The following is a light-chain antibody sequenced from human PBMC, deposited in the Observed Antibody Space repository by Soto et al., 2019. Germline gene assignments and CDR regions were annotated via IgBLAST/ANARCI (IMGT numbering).Light chain of an antibody. CDR2: AAS. CDR1: QGINNW. Sequence: DIQMTQSPSSVSASVGDTVSITCRASQGINNWLAWYQQKPGKAPQLLIYAASSLQSGVPSRFIGSGFGTDFALTLTSLQPEDFATYFCQQANNFPLTFGGGTKIEIK. V-gene: IGKV1-12*01. J-gene: IGKJ4*01. CDR3: QQANNFPLT.